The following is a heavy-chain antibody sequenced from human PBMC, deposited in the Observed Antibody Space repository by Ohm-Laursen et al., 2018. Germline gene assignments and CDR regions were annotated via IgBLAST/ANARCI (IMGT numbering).Heavy chain of an antibody. CDR1: GGSFSGYY. D-gene: IGHD5-18*01. CDR2: INHSGST. CDR3: ARGQVGSYVYYYYYGMDV. V-gene: IGHV4-34*01. J-gene: IGHJ6*02. Sequence: SETLSLTCAVYGGSFSGYYWSWIRQPPGKGLEWIGEINHSGSTNYNPSLKSRVTISVDRSKNQFSLKLSSVTAADTAVYYCARGQVGSYVYYYYYGMDVWGQGTTVTVSS.